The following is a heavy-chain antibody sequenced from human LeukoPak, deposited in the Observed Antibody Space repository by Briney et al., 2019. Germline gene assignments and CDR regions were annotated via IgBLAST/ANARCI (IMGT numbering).Heavy chain of an antibody. CDR2: IYYSGST. V-gene: IGHV4-59*01. J-gene: IGHJ5*02. D-gene: IGHD2-2*01. CDR1: GGSISSYY. Sequence: PSQTLSLTCTVSGGSISSYYWSWIRQPPGKGLEWIGYIYYSGSTNYNPSLKSRVTISVDTSKNQFSLKLSSVTAADTAVYYCARVGDIVVVPAANPVSTWFDPWGQGTLVTVSS. CDR3: ARVGDIVVVPAANPVSTWFDP.